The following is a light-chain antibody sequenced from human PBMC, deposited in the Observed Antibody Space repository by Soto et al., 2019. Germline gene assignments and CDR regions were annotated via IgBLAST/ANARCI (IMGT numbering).Light chain of an antibody. Sequence: DIQMPQSPASLSASVGDRVTITCRASQAINKNLNWYRHKLGKAPELLIYDASDSQAGVPSRFSGSGSGADFTLIISGLQPEDFATYYCQQSYNSPYTFGQGNKLEIK. J-gene: IGKJ2*01. CDR1: QAINKN. V-gene: IGKV1-39*01. CDR3: QQSYNSPYT. CDR2: DAS.